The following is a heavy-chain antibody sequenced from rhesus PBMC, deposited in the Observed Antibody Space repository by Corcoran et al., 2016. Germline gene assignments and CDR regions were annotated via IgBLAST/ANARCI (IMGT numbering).Heavy chain of an antibody. CDR1: GFSLTTSGMG. V-gene: IGHV2-174*01. CDR2: IYGDDDK. D-gene: IGHD3-3*01. CDR3: ARGGLQYLDWLLPNDAFDF. Sequence: QVTLKESGPALEKPTQTLTLTCTFSGFSLTTSGMGVGWIRQPPGKALEWLALIYGDDDKRYSTSLKSRLTISKDTSKNQVVLTMTNMDPVDTATYYCARGGLQYLDWLLPNDAFDFWGQGLRVTVSS. J-gene: IGHJ3*01.